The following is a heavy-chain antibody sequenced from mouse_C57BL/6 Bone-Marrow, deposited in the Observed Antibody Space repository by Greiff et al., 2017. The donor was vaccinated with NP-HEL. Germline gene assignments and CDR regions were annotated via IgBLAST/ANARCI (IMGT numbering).Heavy chain of an antibody. CDR3: ARDGYYFDY. CDR1: GYSITSGYY. J-gene: IGHJ2*01. D-gene: IGHD2-2*01. CDR2: ISYDGSN. V-gene: IGHV3-6*01. Sequence: VQLQQSGPGLVKPSQSLSLTCSVTGYSITSGYYWNWIRQFPGNKLEWMGYISYDGSNNYNPSLKNRTSITRDTSKNQFFLKLNSVTTEDTATYYCARDGYYFDYWGQGTTLTVSS.